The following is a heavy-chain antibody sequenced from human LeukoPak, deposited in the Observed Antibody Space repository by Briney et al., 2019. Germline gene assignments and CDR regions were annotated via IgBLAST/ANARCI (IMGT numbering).Heavy chain of an antibody. J-gene: IGHJ4*02. Sequence: GGSLRLSCAASGFTFSSYSMNWVRQAPGKGLEGVSSISSSSSYIYSADSVKGRFTISRDNAKNSLYLQMNSLRAEDTAVYYCARDHRRDGYTPGYWGQGTLVTVSS. D-gene: IGHD5-24*01. V-gene: IGHV3-21*01. CDR3: ARDHRRDGYTPGY. CDR2: ISSSSSYI. CDR1: GFTFSSYS.